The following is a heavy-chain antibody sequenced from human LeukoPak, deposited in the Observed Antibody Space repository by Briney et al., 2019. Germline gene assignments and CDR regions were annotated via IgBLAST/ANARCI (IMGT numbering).Heavy chain of an antibody. D-gene: IGHD5-12*01. J-gene: IGHJ4*02. CDR2: IYTSGST. CDR3: AREWPRSSPYFDY. CDR1: GGSFSGYY. V-gene: IGHV4-4*07. Sequence: PSETLSLTCAVYGGSFSGYYWSWIRQPPGKGLEWIGRIYTSGSTNYNPSLKSRVTMSVDTSKNQFSLKLSSVIAADTAVYYCAREWPRSSPYFDYWGQGTLVTVSS.